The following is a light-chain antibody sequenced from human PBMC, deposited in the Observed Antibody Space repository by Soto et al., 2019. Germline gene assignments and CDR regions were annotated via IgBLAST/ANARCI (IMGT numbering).Light chain of an antibody. CDR1: SSDVGGYNF. CDR3: VSYTTSASYV. Sequence: QSVLSQPPSASGSPGQSVTISCTGTSSDVGGYNFVSWYQQHPGKAPKLIIYEVTKRPSGVPDRFSGSKSGNKASLTISGLQAEDEADYYCVSYTTSASYVFGTGTRSPS. V-gene: IGLV2-8*01. J-gene: IGLJ1*01. CDR2: EVT.